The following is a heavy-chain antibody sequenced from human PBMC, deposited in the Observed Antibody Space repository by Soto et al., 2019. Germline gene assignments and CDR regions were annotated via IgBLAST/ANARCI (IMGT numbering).Heavy chain of an antibody. Sequence: QVQLVESGGGVVQPGRSLRLSCAASGFTFSSYAMHWVRQAPDKGLEWVAVISYDGSNKYYADSVKGRFTISRDNSKNTLYLQMNSLRAEDTAVYYCARAILVGATTIGYWGQGTLVTVSS. CDR3: ARAILVGATTIGY. CDR2: ISYDGSNK. D-gene: IGHD1-26*01. CDR1: GFTFSSYA. J-gene: IGHJ4*02. V-gene: IGHV3-30-3*01.